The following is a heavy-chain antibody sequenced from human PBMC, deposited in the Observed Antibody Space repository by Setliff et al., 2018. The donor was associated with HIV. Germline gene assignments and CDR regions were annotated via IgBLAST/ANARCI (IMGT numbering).Heavy chain of an antibody. CDR2: INHSGGT. V-gene: IGHV4-34*01. Sequence: PSETLSLTCAVDGGSFSGYYWSWIRQPPGKGLEWIGEINHSGGTNYNPSLKSRVTISIDTSKNQFSLKLTSVTAADTAVYYCARGRLYGVVDYWGQGTLVTVSS. CDR1: GGSFSGYY. J-gene: IGHJ4*02. CDR3: ARGRLYGVVDY. D-gene: IGHD3-10*01.